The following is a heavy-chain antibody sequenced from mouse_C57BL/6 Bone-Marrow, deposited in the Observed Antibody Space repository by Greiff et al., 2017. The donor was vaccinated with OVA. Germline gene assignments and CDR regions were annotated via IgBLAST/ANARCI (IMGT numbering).Heavy chain of an antibody. CDR3: ARLRGYYVGNYAMDY. V-gene: IGHV5-2*01. Sequence: VQLKESGGGLVQPGESLKLSCESNEYEFPSHDMSWVRKTPEKRLELVAAINSDGGSTYYPDTMERRFIISRDNTKKTLYLQMSSLRSEDTALYYGARLRGYYVGNYAMDYWGQGTSVTVSS. D-gene: IGHD2-3*01. CDR2: INSDGGST. J-gene: IGHJ4*01. CDR1: EYEFPSHD.